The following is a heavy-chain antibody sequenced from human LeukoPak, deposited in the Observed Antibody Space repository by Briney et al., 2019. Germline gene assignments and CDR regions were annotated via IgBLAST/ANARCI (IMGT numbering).Heavy chain of an antibody. CDR3: AKDRTVGASYWYFDL. CDR1: GFTFSSYA. D-gene: IGHD1-26*01. CDR2: ISGSGDNT. Sequence: GGSLRLSCAASGFTFSSYAMSWVRQAPGKGLEWVSGISGSGDNTYYADSVKGRFTISRDNSKNTLFLQMNTLRAEDTAIYYCAKDRTVGASYWYFDLWGRGTLVTVSS. J-gene: IGHJ2*01. V-gene: IGHV3-23*01.